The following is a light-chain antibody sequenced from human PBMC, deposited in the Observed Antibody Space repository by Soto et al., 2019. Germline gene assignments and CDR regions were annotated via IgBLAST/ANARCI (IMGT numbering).Light chain of an antibody. CDR2: EGS. V-gene: IGLV2-23*01. Sequence: QSVLTQPASVSGSPGQSITISCTGTSSDVGSYNLVSWYQQHPGKAPKLMIYEGSKRPSGVSSRFSGSKSGNTASLTISGLQAEDEADYYCCSYAGSYVFGTGTKGTVL. CDR1: SSDVGSYNL. J-gene: IGLJ1*01. CDR3: CSYAGSYV.